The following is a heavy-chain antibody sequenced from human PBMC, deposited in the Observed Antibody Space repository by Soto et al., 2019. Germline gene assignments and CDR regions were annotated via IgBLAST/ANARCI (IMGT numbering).Heavy chain of an antibody. D-gene: IGHD3-3*01. Sequence: QMQLVQSGAEVKKPGASVKVSCQASGYTFTSNQMHWVLQAPGQGLEWMGMINPSGGRITYAQRFQGRVLMTRDTSTNTVYMELSRLRSEDTAMYYCARDGPPTTTGVGPVYTMDAWGQGTTVTVS. V-gene: IGHV1-46*01. CDR3: ARDGPPTTTGVGPVYTMDA. CDR2: INPSGGRI. J-gene: IGHJ6*02. CDR1: GYTFTSNQ.